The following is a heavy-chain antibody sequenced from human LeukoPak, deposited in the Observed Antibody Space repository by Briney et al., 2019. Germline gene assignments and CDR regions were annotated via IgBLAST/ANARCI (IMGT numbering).Heavy chain of an antibody. CDR3: ARPIVEWERLGRAFNI. CDR2: INHSGST. D-gene: IGHD1-26*01. Sequence: ASETLSLTCAVYGGSFSGYYWSWIRQSPGKGLEWIGEINHSGSTNYNPSLKSRVTISLDTSKNQFSLKLSSVTAADTAVYYCARPIVEWERLGRAFNIWGQGTMVTVSS. J-gene: IGHJ3*02. CDR1: GGSFSGYY. V-gene: IGHV4-34*01.